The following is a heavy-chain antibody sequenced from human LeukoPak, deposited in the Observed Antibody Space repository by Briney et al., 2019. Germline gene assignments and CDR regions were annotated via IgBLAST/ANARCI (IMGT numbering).Heavy chain of an antibody. CDR2: IYTSGST. Sequence: SETLSLTCTVSGGSISSGSYYWSWIRQPAGKGLEWIGRIYTSGSTNYNPSLKSRVTISVDTSKNQFSLKLSSVTAADTAVYYCARVTGTGTPDAFDIWGQGTMVTVSS. CDR3: ARVTGTGTPDAFDI. D-gene: IGHD1-1*01. CDR1: GGSISSGSYY. J-gene: IGHJ3*02. V-gene: IGHV4-61*02.